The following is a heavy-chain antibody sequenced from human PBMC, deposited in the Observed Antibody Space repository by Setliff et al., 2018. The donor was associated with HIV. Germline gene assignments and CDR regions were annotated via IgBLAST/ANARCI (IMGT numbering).Heavy chain of an antibody. Sequence: SETLSLTCTVSGASFNDYYWSWIRQPPGKGLEWLGYIHYTGSTNYNPSLRSRVTISLDTSKNQFSLKLSSVTAADTAVYYCARDLRWYDSSGSHDAFDIWGQGTMVTVSS. D-gene: IGHD3-22*01. CDR1: GASFNDYY. CDR2: IHYTGST. J-gene: IGHJ3*02. V-gene: IGHV4-59*12. CDR3: ARDLRWYDSSGSHDAFDI.